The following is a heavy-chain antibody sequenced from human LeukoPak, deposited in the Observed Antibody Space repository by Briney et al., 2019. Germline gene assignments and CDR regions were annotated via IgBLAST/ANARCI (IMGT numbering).Heavy chain of an antibody. D-gene: IGHD3-10*01. V-gene: IGHV3-7*01. CDR1: GGSISSYY. Sequence: ETLSLTCTVSGGSISSYYWSWIRQPPGKGLEWVANIKGDESLKNYVDALKGRFTISRDNAQNSLYLQMNSLRAEDTAVSYCARDNGPVDIWGQGTMVTVSS. CDR2: IKGDESLK. CDR3: ARDNGPVDI. J-gene: IGHJ3*02.